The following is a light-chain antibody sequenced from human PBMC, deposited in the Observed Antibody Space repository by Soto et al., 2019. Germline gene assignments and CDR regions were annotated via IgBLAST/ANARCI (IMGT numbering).Light chain of an antibody. CDR1: QSISIW. CDR2: KAS. J-gene: IGKJ1*01. V-gene: IGKV1-5*03. CDR3: RQFNIFSWT. Sequence: DIQMTQSPSTLSASVGDRVTITCRASQSISIWLAWYQQKPGKAPKLLIYKASTLKRGVPSRFSGSGSGTEFTLTIDRLQSHDFPPYYCRQFNIFSWTFGQGTKVEIK.